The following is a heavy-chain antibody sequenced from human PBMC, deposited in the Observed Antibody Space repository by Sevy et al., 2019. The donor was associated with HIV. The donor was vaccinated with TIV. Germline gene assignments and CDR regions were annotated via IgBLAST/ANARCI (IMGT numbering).Heavy chain of an antibody. CDR3: AKDNRVAAGRGGYYYYMDV. J-gene: IGHJ6*03. CDR1: GFTFDDYA. D-gene: IGHD6-13*01. Sequence: GGSLRLSCAASGFTFDDYAMHWVRRAPGKGLEWVSGISWNSGSIRYADSVKGRFTISRDNAKNSLYLQMNSLRAEDTAWYYCAKDNRVAAGRGGYYYYMDVWGKGTTVTVSS. CDR2: ISWNSGSI. V-gene: IGHV3-9*01.